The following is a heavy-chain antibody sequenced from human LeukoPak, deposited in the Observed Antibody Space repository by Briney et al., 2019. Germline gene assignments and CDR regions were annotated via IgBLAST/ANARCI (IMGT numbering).Heavy chain of an antibody. J-gene: IGHJ4*02. CDR2: INDSGTT. V-gene: IGHV4-34*01. CDR1: GGSFTDYN. CDR3: ARGLDLEGLDY. Sequence: PSETLSLTCAVYGGSFTDYNWTWLRQSPEKGLEWLGEINDSGTTHYNPSLKSRVTISVDTSKHQFSLRMRSLTAADTAVYYCARGLDLEGLDYWGQGTLVTVSS. D-gene: IGHD1-1*01.